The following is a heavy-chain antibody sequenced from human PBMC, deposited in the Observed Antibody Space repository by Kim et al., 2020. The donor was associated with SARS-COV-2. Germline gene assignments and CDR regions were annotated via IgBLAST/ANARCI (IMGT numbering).Heavy chain of an antibody. CDR3: ARAYSLNWFDP. Sequence: SETLSLICTVSGGSISSSSYYWGWIRQPPGKGLEWIGTIYYSGSTYYNPSLKSRVTISVDTSKNQFSLKLSSVTAADTAIYFCARAYSLNWFDPWGQGTL. J-gene: IGHJ5*02. CDR2: IYYSGST. CDR1: GGSISSSSYY. D-gene: IGHD5-18*01. V-gene: IGHV4-39*07.